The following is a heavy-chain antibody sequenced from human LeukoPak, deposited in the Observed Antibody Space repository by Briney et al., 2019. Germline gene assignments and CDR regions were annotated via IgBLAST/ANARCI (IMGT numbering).Heavy chain of an antibody. CDR2: IIPIFGTA. D-gene: IGHD3-16*02. Sequence: SVKVSCKASGGTFSSYAISWVRQAPGQGLEWMGGIIPIFGTANYAQKFQGRVTITTDGSTSTAYMKLSSLRSEDTAVYYCARVGLRLGELSSLPIYYFDYWGQGPLVTVSS. CDR1: GGTFSSYA. CDR3: ARVGLRLGELSSLPIYYFDY. V-gene: IGHV1-69*05. J-gene: IGHJ4*02.